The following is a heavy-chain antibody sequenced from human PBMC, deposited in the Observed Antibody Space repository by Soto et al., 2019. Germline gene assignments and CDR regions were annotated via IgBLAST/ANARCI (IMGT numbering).Heavy chain of an antibody. CDR3: AREGGESSDGLYYFDS. J-gene: IGHJ4*02. CDR2: IYYSGNT. Sequence: SETLSLTCTVSGGSTSSDNYWSWIRQPPGKGLEWIGHIYYSGNTDYNPSLKSRLAISIDTSKNQFSLKLSSVTAADTAVYFCAREGGESSDGLYYFDSWGQGSLVTAPQ. D-gene: IGHD3-16*01. CDR1: GGSTSSDNY. V-gene: IGHV4-30-4*01.